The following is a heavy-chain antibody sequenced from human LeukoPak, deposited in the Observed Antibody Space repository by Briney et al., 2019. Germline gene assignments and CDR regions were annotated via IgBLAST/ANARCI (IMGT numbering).Heavy chain of an antibody. CDR1: GGSISSSSYY. J-gene: IGHJ6*03. Sequence: SETLSLTCTVSGGSISSSSYYWSWIRQPAGKGLEWIGRIYTSGSTNYNPSLKSRVTMSVDTSKNQFSLKLSSVTAADTAVYYCARGASTSSWPAATYYYYMDVWGKGTTVTVSS. D-gene: IGHD2-2*01. CDR2: IYTSGST. CDR3: ARGASTSSWPAATYYYYMDV. V-gene: IGHV4-61*02.